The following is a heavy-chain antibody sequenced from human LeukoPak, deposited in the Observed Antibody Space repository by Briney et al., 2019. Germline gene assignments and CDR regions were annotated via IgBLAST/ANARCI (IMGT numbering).Heavy chain of an antibody. J-gene: IGHJ4*02. CDR2: IYHSGST. CDR1: GGSISSSNW. V-gene: IGHV4-4*02. CDR3: ARAGIDRSYFDY. Sequence: SETLSLTCAVSGGSISSSNWWSWVRQPPGKGLEWIGEIYHSGSTNYNPPLKSRVTISVDKSKNQFSLKLSSVTAADTAVYYCARAGIDRSYFDYWGQGTLVTVSS.